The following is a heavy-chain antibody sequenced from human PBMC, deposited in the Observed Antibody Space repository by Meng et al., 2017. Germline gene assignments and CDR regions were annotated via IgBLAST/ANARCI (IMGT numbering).Heavy chain of an antibody. CDR3: ARGNYGDYLYYFDY. CDR2: ISAYNGNT. V-gene: IGHV1-18*01. D-gene: IGHD4-17*01. J-gene: IGHJ4*02. Sequence: QRQLVQSGAGGKKPGAPGKVSCKASGYTFTSYGISWVRQAPGQGLEWMGWISAYNGNTNYAQKLQGRVTMTTDTSTSTAYMELRSLRSDDTAVYYCARGNYGDYLYYFDYWGQGTLVTVPS. CDR1: GYTFTSYG.